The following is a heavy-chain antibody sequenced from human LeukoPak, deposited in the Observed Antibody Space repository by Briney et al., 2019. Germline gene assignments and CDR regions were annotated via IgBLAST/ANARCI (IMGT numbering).Heavy chain of an antibody. D-gene: IGHD3/OR15-3a*01. J-gene: IGHJ4*02. Sequence: GGSLRLSCAASGFTFSTYSMNWVRQAPGKGLEWVSSISGSSTYIFYADSVKGRFTISRDNAKNSLYLQMHSLRVEDTAVYYCARVKGTERDYWGQGTLVTVSS. CDR2: ISGSSTYI. V-gene: IGHV3-21*01. CDR1: GFTFSTYS. CDR3: ARVKGTERDY.